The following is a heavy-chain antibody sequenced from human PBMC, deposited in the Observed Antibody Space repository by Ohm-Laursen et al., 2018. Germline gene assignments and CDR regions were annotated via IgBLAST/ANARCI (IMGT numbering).Heavy chain of an antibody. J-gene: IGHJ4*02. Sequence: SLRLSCAASGFTFSNYAMSWVRQAPGKGLEWVSAISGSGGSTYYADSVKGRFTISRDNAKNSLYLQMNSLRAEDTAVYHCARDPVRGLTDYWGQGTLVTVSS. CDR1: GFTFSNYA. V-gene: IGHV3-23*01. D-gene: IGHD3-16*01. CDR3: ARDPVRGLTDY. CDR2: ISGSGGST.